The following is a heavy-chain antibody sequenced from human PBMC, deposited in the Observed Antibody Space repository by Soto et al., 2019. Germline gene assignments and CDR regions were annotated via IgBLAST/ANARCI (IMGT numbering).Heavy chain of an antibody. J-gene: IGHJ3*02. D-gene: IGHD2-2*01. CDR2: ISAYNGNT. Sequence: GASVKVSCKASGYTFTSYGISWVRQAPGQGLEWMGWISAYNGNTNYAQKLQGRVTMTTDTSTSTAYMELRSLRSDDTAVYYCACDSILVVQGDVFDICSQGTMVIVSS. V-gene: IGHV1-18*01. CDR1: GYTFTSYG. CDR3: ACDSILVVQGDVFDI.